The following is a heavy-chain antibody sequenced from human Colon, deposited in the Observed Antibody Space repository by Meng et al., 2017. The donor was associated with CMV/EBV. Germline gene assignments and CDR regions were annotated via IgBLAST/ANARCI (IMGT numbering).Heavy chain of an antibody. CDR2: ITWNSETI. D-gene: IGHD1-26*01. CDR1: GFTFDDHA. Sequence: GGSLRLSCAASGFTFDDHAMHWVRQVPGKGPEWVAGITWNSETIAYGDSVKGRVTVSRDNAKTARYLQMNSLRSEDTALYYCAKDVGANFFYGLDVWGQGTTVTVSS. V-gene: IGHV3-9*01. J-gene: IGHJ6*02. CDR3: AKDVGANFFYGLDV.